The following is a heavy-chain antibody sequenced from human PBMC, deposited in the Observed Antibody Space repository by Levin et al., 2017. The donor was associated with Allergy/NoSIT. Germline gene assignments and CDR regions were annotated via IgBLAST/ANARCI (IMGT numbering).Heavy chain of an antibody. J-gene: IGHJ4*02. V-gene: IGHV3-30*18. CDR2: ISYDGSNK. D-gene: IGHD3/OR15-3a*01. Sequence: GGSLRLSCAASGFTFRSYGMHWVRQAPGKGLEWVAVISYDGSNKYYADSVKGRFTISRDNSKNTLSLQMSSLRAEDTAVYYCAKDLVPVQDWPNFDDWGQGNLVTGAS. CDR3: AKDLVPVQDWPNFDD. CDR1: GFTFRSYG.